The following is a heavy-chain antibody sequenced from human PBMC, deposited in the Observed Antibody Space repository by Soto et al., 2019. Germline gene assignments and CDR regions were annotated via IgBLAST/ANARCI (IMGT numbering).Heavy chain of an antibody. CDR1: GFNFSEFA. CDR2: ISGGGDAT. Sequence: EVQLLESGGGLVQPGGSLTLSCSASGFNFSEFAMNWVRQAPGKGLKWISGISGGGDATFYADSVKGRFTISRVQSKNTVYVQRNGRRAADSAVYYWVKKIAGTTTIWAYWYFDRGGRRTLGTVSS. CDR3: VKKIAGTTTIWAYWYFDR. D-gene: IGHD1-1*01. V-gene: IGHV3-23*01. J-gene: IGHJ2*01.